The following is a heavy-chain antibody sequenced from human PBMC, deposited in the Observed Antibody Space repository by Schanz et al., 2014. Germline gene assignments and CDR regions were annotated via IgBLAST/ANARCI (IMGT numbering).Heavy chain of an antibody. V-gene: IGHV3-74*01. CDR3: ARWFLSRGVILDS. CDR2: IKSDGSST. J-gene: IGHJ4*02. D-gene: IGHD3-10*01. Sequence: EVQLVESGGGLVQPGGSLRLSCAASGFSVGNKYMNWVRQVPGKGLVWVSRIKSDGSSTSYADSVKGRFTISRDNSRDTVYLQMNSLRADDTAMYYCARWFLSRGVILDSLGQGTLVTVSS. CDR1: GFSVGNKY.